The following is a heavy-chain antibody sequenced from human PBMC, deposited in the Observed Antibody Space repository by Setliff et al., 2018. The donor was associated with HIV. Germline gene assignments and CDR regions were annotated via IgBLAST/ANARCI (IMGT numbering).Heavy chain of an antibody. D-gene: IGHD3-10*01. CDR2: INAGNGNT. Sequence: GASVKVSCKASGYTFTSYAMHWVRQAPGQRLEWMGWINAGNGNTKYSQKFQGRVTITRDTSASTAYMELSSLRSEDTAVYYCAREGKFRYYYYMDVWGEGTAVTVSS. J-gene: IGHJ6*03. V-gene: IGHV1-3*01. CDR3: AREGKFRYYYYMDV. CDR1: GYTFTSYA.